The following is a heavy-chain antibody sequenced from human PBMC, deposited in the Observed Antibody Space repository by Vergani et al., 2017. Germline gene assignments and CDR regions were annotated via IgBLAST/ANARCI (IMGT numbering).Heavy chain of an antibody. CDR2: ISSSSSYI. CDR3: TRDDGDYVWFDP. D-gene: IGHD4-17*01. J-gene: IGHJ5*02. CDR1: GFTFSSYS. V-gene: IGHV3-21*03. Sequence: EVQLVESGGGLVKPGGSLRLSCAASGFTFSSYSMNWVRQAPGKGLEWVSSISSSSSYIYYADSVKGRFTISRDDSKSIAYLQMNSLKTEDTAVYYCTRDDGDYVWFDPWGQGTLVTVSS.